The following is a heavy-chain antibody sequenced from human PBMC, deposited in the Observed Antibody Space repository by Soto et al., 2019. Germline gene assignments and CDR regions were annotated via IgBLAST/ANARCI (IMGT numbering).Heavy chain of an antibody. J-gene: IGHJ6*02. CDR3: ARDAPPPELRFLEWHNYDYNGMDV. V-gene: IGHV1-18*01. D-gene: IGHD3-3*01. CDR1: GYSFTAYG. CDR2: ISCYNGKT. Sequence: QVQVVQSGDEVKETGASVRVSCKTSGYSFTAYGISWVRQAPGQGLEWMGWISCYNGKTKYAQKVQGRVTMTTDTSTSTAYMEVRSLRADDTAIYYCARDAPPPELRFLEWHNYDYNGMDVWGQGTTGTGSS.